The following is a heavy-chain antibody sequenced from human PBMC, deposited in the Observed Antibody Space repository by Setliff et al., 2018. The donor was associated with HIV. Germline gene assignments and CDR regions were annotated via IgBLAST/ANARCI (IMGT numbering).Heavy chain of an antibody. CDR3: SRGSAAGTGLPPRDS. CDR2: IYNRDFT. V-gene: IGHV4-4*09. J-gene: IGHJ5*01. CDR1: GASIISHY. Sequence: SETLSLTCTVSGASIISHYYSWIRQPPGKGLEWIGYIYNRDFTTYNPSLKSRLTISIDTSKNQFSLRLSSVTAADTAVYYCSRGSAAGTGLPPRDSWGQGILVTVSS. D-gene: IGHD1-1*01.